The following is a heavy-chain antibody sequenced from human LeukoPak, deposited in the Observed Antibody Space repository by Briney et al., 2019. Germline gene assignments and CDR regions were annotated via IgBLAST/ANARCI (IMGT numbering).Heavy chain of an antibody. J-gene: IGHJ4*02. CDR2: IGGSAGKT. CDR1: GFTFSSYG. D-gene: IGHD1-7*01. V-gene: IGHV3-23*01. CDR3: AKVRVVFNWNYAYYFDS. Sequence: GGSLRLSCAASGFTFSSYGMSWVRQAPGKGLEWVSSIGGSAGKTYYADSVKGRFTISRDNSKNTLYLQMNSLRAEDTAVYYCAKVRVVFNWNYAYYFDSWGQGTLVTVSS.